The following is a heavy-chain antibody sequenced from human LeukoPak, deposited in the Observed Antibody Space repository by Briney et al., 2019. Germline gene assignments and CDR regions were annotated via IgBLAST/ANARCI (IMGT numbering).Heavy chain of an antibody. V-gene: IGHV4-34*01. Sequence: SETLSLTCAVYGGSFSGYYWSWIRQPPGKGLEWIGGINHSESTDYNPSLKSRVTISVDTSKNQFSLKLSSVTAADTAVYYCARAGSCSGGSCHFDYWGQGTLVTVSS. CDR2: INHSEST. CDR1: GGSFSGYY. CDR3: ARAGSCSGGSCHFDY. D-gene: IGHD2-15*01. J-gene: IGHJ4*02.